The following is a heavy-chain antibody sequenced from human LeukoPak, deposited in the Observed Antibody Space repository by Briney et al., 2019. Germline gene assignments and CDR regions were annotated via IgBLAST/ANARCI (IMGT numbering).Heavy chain of an antibody. CDR1: GGSISSSSYY. V-gene: IGHV4-39*07. CDR2: IYYSGST. D-gene: IGHD4/OR15-4a*01. Sequence: TSETLSLTCTVSGGSISSSSYYWGWIRQPPGKGLEWIGSIYYSGSTYYNPSLKSRVTISVDTSKNQFSLKLSSVTAADTAVYYCVGASPSYYYYMDVWGKGTMVTVSS. CDR3: VGASPSYYYYMDV. J-gene: IGHJ6*03.